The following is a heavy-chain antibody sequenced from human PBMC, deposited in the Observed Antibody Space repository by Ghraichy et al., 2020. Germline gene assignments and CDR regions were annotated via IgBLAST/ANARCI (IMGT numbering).Heavy chain of an antibody. CDR2: ISGSYGST. J-gene: IGHJ4*02. CDR1: GFTFSTYA. D-gene: IGHD4-17*01. CDR3: AKVGDDYGDYGSFDS. V-gene: IGHV3-23*01. Sequence: GESLNISCAASGFTFSTYAMNWVRQAPGKGLEWVSIISGSYGSTYYADSVKGRFTISRDDSKNMVYLQMNRLRAEDTALYYCAKVGDDYGDYGSFDSWGQGTLVTVSS.